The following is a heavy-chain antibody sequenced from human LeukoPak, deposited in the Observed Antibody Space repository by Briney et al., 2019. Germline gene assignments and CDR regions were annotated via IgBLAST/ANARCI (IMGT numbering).Heavy chain of an antibody. Sequence: RSLRLSCAASGFTFGDYGINWVRRAPGKGLEGLEWVSAINWDGGSTGYADSVKGRFTITRDNAKNSLYLQMNGLRAEDTALYYCARSVRGSHPLYFDYWGQGTLVTVSS. CDR1: GFTFGDYG. CDR2: INWDGGST. J-gene: IGHJ4*02. V-gene: IGHV3-20*04. CDR3: ARSVRGSHPLYFDY. D-gene: IGHD3-16*01.